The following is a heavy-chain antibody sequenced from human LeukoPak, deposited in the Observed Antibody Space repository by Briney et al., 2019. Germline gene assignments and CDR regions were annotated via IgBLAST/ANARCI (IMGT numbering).Heavy chain of an antibody. CDR2: IYYSGST. CDR3: ARDHRIAVAGTGGFDY. V-gene: IGHV4-59*01. J-gene: IGHJ4*02. D-gene: IGHD6-19*01. CDR1: GGSISSYY. Sequence: KPSETLFLTCTVSGGSISSYYWSWIRQPPGKGLEWIGYIYYSGSTNYNPSLKSRVTISVDTSKNQFSLKLSSVTAADTAVYYCARDHRIAVAGTGGFDYWGQGTLVTVSS.